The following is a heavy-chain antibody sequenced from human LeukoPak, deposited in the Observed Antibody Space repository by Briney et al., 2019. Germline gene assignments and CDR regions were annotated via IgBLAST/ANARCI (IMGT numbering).Heavy chain of an antibody. V-gene: IGHV5-51*01. CDR1: GYSVTNNW. CDR3: ARHPSYTSGWPLDH. Sequence: GESLKISCKGSGYSVTNNWIGWVRQMPGRGLEWMGIIYPDDSDTRYSPSFQGQVTISADKSINTAYLQWSSLKASDTAMYYCARHPSYTSGWPLDHWGQGTLVTVSS. D-gene: IGHD6-19*01. J-gene: IGHJ4*02. CDR2: IYPDDSDT.